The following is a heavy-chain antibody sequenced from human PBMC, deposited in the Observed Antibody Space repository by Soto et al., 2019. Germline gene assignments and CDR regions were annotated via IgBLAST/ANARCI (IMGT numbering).Heavy chain of an antibody. Sequence: VQLVQSGAEVKKPGASVKVSCKVSGYTLTELSMHWVRQAPGKGLEWMGGFDHEDGEIIYAQKFQGRVTMTEDTATDTAYMELSSLRSEDTAVYYCATGDDFWSGPRAYYFDYWGQGTLVTVSS. CDR3: ATGDDFWSGPRAYYFDY. CDR1: GYTLTELS. J-gene: IGHJ4*02. D-gene: IGHD3-3*01. CDR2: FDHEDGEI. V-gene: IGHV1-24*01.